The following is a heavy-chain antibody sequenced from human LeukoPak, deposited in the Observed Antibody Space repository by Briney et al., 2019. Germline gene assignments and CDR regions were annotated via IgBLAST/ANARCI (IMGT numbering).Heavy chain of an antibody. D-gene: IGHD5-24*01. J-gene: IGHJ3*02. CDR1: GYSLTEVS. V-gene: IGHV1-24*01. Sequence: ASVKVSCKVSGYSLTEVSMHWVRQAPGKGLEWMGGFEPDDGETIYAQNFQGRVTVTEDTFTDTAYMELNSLRSEDTAVYYCAIGAMGIWGQGTMVTVSS. CDR2: FEPDDGET. CDR3: AIGAMGI.